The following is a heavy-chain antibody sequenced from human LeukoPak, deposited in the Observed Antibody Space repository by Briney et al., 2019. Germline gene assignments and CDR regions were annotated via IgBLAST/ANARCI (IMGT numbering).Heavy chain of an antibody. CDR3: ARSWGPYYYYMDV. V-gene: IGHV4-59*01. Sequence: PSETLSLTCTVSGGSISSYYWSWIRQRPGKGLEWIGYIYYSGSTNYNPSLKSRVTISVDTSKNQFSLKLSSVTAADTAVYYCARSWGPYYYYMDVWGKGTTVTVSS. J-gene: IGHJ6*03. D-gene: IGHD1-26*01. CDR2: IYYSGST. CDR1: GGSISSYY.